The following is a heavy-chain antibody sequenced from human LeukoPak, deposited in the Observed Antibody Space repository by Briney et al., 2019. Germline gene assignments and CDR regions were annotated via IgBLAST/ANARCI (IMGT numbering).Heavy chain of an antibody. Sequence: SETLSLTCTVSGGSISSSSYYWGWIRQPPGKGLEWIGTMYYSGSTYYNPSLKGRVTISVDTSKNQFSLKVSSVTAADTAVYYCARLPSSGWLRYYFDYWGQGTLVTVSS. V-gene: IGHV4-39*01. J-gene: IGHJ4*02. CDR1: GGSISSSSYY. D-gene: IGHD6-19*01. CDR3: ARLPSSGWLRYYFDY. CDR2: MYYSGST.